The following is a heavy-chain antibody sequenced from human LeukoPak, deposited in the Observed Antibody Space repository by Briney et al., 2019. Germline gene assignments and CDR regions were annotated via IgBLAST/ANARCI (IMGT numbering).Heavy chain of an antibody. CDR3: ARSNSSSWYYYYYYMDV. CDR1: GGTFSSYA. J-gene: IGHJ6*03. V-gene: IGHV1-69*05. D-gene: IGHD6-13*01. CDR2: IIPIFGTA. Sequence: SVKVSCKASGGTFSSYAISWVRQAPGQGLEWMGGIIPIFGTANYAQKFQGRVTITTDESTSTAYMELSSLRAEDTAVYYCARSNSSSWYYYYYYMDVWGKGTTVTVPS.